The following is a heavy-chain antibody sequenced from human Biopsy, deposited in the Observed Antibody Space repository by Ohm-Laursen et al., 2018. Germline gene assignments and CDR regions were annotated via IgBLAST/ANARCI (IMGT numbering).Heavy chain of an antibody. CDR1: GDSISSDF. J-gene: IGHJ6*02. Sequence: GTLSLTCTVSGDSISSDFWSWIRQTPGKGLEWIGYIYYSGSTNYNPSLKSRVTISVDTSKNQFSLRLNSVTAADTAVYYCARATNSTGWPYYYFYGMDVWGQGTTVTVSS. CDR3: ARATNSTGWPYYYFYGMDV. V-gene: IGHV4-59*01. CDR2: IYYSGST. D-gene: IGHD2/OR15-2a*01.